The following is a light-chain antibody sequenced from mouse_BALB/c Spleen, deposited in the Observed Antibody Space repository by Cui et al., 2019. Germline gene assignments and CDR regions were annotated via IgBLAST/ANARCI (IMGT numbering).Light chain of an antibody. J-gene: IGKJ2*01. Sequence: DIQMTQSPAPLSVYEGETVTITCRASENIYSNLAWYQQKQGKSPQLLVYAATNLADGVPSRFSGSGSGTQYSLKINSLQSEDFGSYYCQHFWGTPYTFGGGTKLEIK. CDR1: ENIYSN. CDR2: AAT. V-gene: IGKV12-46*01. CDR3: QHFWGTPYT.